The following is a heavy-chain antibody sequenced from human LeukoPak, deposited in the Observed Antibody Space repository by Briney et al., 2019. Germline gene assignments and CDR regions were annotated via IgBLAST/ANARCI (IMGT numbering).Heavy chain of an antibody. D-gene: IGHD5-24*01. CDR3: ARRNGYSLDAFDI. CDR2: NHYSGST. J-gene: IGHJ3*02. V-gene: IGHV4-59*08. CDR1: GGSISSYY. Sequence: PSETLSLTCTVSGGSISSYYWNWIRAPPGKGLEWSGYNHYSGSTKHNPPLKSRVTISVDTSKKQFSLKLSSVAAADTAVYYCARRNGYSLDAFDIWGQGTMFTVSS.